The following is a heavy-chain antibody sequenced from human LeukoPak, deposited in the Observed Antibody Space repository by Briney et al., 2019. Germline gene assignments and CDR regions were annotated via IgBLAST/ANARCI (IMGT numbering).Heavy chain of an antibody. J-gene: IGHJ4*02. CDR1: GFTFSSYS. CDR2: ISSSSSYI. V-gene: IGHV3-21*01. CDR3: ARDCSGGSCYLETYY. D-gene: IGHD2-15*01. Sequence: GGSLRLSCAASGFTFSSYSMNRVRQAPGKGLGWVSSISSSSSYIYYADSVKGRFTISRDNAKNSLYLQMNSLRAEDTAVYYCARDCSGGSCYLETYYWGQGTLVTVSS.